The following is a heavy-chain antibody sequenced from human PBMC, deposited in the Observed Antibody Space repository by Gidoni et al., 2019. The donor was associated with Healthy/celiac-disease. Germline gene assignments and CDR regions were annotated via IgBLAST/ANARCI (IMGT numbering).Heavy chain of an antibody. D-gene: IGHD1-26*01. CDR2: ISAYNGNT. CDR3: ARDQGRWELNHDAFDM. Sequence: QVQLVQSGAEVKKPGASVKVSCKSSGYTFTSYGINWVRQAPGQGLEWMGWISAYNGNTNYAQKLQGRITMTTDTSTTTAYMELRSLRSDDTAVYYCARDQGRWELNHDAFDMWGQGTMVTVSS. J-gene: IGHJ3*02. CDR1: GYTFTSYG. V-gene: IGHV1-18*01.